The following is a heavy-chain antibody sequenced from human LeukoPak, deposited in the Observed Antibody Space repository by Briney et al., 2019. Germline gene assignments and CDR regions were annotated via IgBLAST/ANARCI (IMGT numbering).Heavy chain of an antibody. D-gene: IGHD3-16*01. CDR2: IYYSGTT. Sequence: KSSETLSLTCTVSGGSISSYYWSWILQPPGKGLEWIGYIYYSGTTNYNPSLETRVTISVDTSKNQFSLRLSSVTAADTAVYYCARVTWGGYYYYMDVWGKGTTVTVSS. V-gene: IGHV4-59*01. CDR1: GGSISSYY. J-gene: IGHJ6*03. CDR3: ARVTWGGYYYYMDV.